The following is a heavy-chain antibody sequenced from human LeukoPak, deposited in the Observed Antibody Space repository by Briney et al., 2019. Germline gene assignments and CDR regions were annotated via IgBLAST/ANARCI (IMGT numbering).Heavy chain of an antibody. Sequence: PGGSLRLSCAAPGFTFSSYEMNWVRQAPGKGLEWVSYISSSGSTIYYADSVKGRFTISRDNAKNSLYLQMNSLRAEDTAVYYCATLIRYFDWLYTDYWGQGTLVTVSS. CDR2: ISSSGSTI. CDR3: ATLIRYFDWLYTDY. CDR1: GFTFSSYE. D-gene: IGHD3-9*01. V-gene: IGHV3-48*03. J-gene: IGHJ4*02.